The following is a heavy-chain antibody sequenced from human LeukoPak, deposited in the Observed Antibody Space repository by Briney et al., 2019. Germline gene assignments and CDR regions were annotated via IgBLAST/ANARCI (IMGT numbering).Heavy chain of an antibody. CDR2: INPNSGGT. D-gene: IGHD2-2*01. J-gene: IGHJ4*02. CDR1: GYTFTGYY. Sequence: ASVKVSCKASGYTFTGYYMHWVRQAPGQGLERMGWINPNSGGTNYAQKFQGRVTMTTDTSTSTAYMELSSLRSDDTAVYYCASRRPQQPGYCSSSNCYGGVDSWGQGTLVTVSS. CDR3: ASRRPQQPGYCSSSNCYGGVDS. V-gene: IGHV1-2*02.